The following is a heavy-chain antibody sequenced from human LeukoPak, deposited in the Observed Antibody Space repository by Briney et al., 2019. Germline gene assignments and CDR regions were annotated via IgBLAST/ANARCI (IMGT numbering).Heavy chain of an antibody. CDR1: GYTFTSYG. J-gene: IGHJ4*02. CDR2: ISAYNGNT. V-gene: IGHV1-18*01. CDR3: AREGDSDVVRGVVPYYYFDY. D-gene: IGHD3-10*01. Sequence: ASVKVSCKASGYTFTSYGISWVRQAPGQGLEWMGWISAYNGNTNYAQKLQGRVTMTTDTSTSTAYMELRSLRSDDTAVYYCAREGDSDVVRGVVPYYYFDYWGQGTLVTVSS.